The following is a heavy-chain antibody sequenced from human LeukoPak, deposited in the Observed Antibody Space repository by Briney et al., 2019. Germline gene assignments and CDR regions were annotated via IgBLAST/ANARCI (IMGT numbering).Heavy chain of an antibody. CDR2: INPSGGST. J-gene: IGHJ4*02. CDR3: ARDLYMTAVTTGYFDY. V-gene: IGHV1-46*01. Sequence: ASVKVSCKASGYTFTGYYMHRVRQAPGQGLEWMGIINPSGGSTSYAQKFQGRVTMTRDTSTSTVYMELSSLRSEDTAVYYCARDLYMTAVTTGYFDYWGQGTLVTVSS. D-gene: IGHD4-17*01. CDR1: GYTFTGYY.